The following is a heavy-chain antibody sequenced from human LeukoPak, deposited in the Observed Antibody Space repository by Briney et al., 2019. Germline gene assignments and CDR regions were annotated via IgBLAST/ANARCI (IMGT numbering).Heavy chain of an antibody. J-gene: IGHJ6*03. CDR1: GGSISSSTYY. D-gene: IGHD5-12*01. CDR2: IYYSGST. CDR3: ARLRGETARGYSGYDMNYYYYYYMDV. Sequence: PSETPSLTCTVSGGSISSSTYYWGRIRQPPEKGLEWIGTIYYSGSTYYNPSLKSRVAISVDTSKNQFSLKLSSVTAADTAVYYCARLRGETARGYSGYDMNYYYYYYMDVWGKGTTVTVSS. V-gene: IGHV4-39*01.